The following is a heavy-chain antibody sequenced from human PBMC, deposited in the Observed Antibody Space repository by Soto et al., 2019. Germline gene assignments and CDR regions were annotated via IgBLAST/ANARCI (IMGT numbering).Heavy chain of an antibody. Sequence: GGSLRLFCAASGFTFSSYWMSWVRQAPGKGLEWVANIKQDGSEKYYVDSVKGRFTISRDNAKNSLYLQMNSLRAEDTAVYYCARGTAMVTVYYFDYWGQGTLVTAPQ. CDR3: ARGTAMVTVYYFDY. CDR2: IKQDGSEK. CDR1: GFTFSSYW. D-gene: IGHD5-18*01. V-gene: IGHV3-7*01. J-gene: IGHJ4*02.